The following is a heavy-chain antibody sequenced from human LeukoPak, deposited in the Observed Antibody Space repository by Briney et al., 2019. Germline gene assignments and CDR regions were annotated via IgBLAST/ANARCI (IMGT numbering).Heavy chain of an antibody. CDR2: IYHSGST. CDR1: GGSTSSGGYS. Sequence: SETLSLTCAVSGGSTSSGGYSWSWIRQPPGKGLEWIGYIYHSGSTSYNPSLKSRVTISVDRSKNQFSLKLSSVTAADTAVYFCARALWFGESGNNWLDPWGQGTLVTVSS. D-gene: IGHD3-10*01. CDR3: ARALWFGESGNNWLDP. J-gene: IGHJ5*02. V-gene: IGHV4-30-2*01.